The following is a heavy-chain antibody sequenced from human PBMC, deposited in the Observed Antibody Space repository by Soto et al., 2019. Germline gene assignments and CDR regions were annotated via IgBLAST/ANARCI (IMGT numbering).Heavy chain of an antibody. CDR3: ARHVRYLYYYGMDV. CDR1: GYTFTSYW. J-gene: IGHJ6*02. Sequence: PGESLKISCKGSGYTFTSYWISWVRQMPGKGLEWMGEIDPSDSYTSYSPSFQGHVTISADKSISTAYLQWSSLKASDTAMYYCARHVRYLYYYGMDVWGQGTTVTVSS. D-gene: IGHD3-9*01. V-gene: IGHV5-10-1*01. CDR2: IDPSDSYT.